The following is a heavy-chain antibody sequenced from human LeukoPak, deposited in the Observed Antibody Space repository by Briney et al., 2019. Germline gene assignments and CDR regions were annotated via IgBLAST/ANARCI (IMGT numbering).Heavy chain of an antibody. CDR3: TRVRELLYYYGMDV. Sequence: GRSLRLSCTASGFTFGDYAMSWVRQAPGKGLEWVGFIRSKAYGGTTEYAASVKGRFTISRDDSKSIAYLQMNSLKTEDTAVYYCTRVRELLYYYGMDVWGQGTTVTVSS. CDR1: GFTFGDYA. J-gene: IGHJ6*02. CDR2: IRSKAYGGTT. V-gene: IGHV3-49*04. D-gene: IGHD1-26*01.